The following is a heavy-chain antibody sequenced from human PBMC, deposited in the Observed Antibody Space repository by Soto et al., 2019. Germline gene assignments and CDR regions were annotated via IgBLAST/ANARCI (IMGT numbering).Heavy chain of an antibody. V-gene: IGHV1-18*01. CDR2: ISAYNGNT. D-gene: IGHD4-4*01. J-gene: IGHJ6*03. CDR3: ARGTRKDYSNYHYYYYMDV. Sequence: GASVKVSCKASGYTFTNYGVTWVRQAPGQGLEWMGWISAYNGNTHYTQRLQGRVTMTTDTSTSTAYMELRSLRSDDTAVYYCARGTRKDYSNYHYYYYMDVWGKGTTVTVSS. CDR1: GYTFTNYG.